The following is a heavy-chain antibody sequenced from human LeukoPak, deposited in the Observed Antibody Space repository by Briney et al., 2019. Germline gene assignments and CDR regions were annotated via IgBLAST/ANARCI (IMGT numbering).Heavy chain of an antibody. CDR3: ARAPSITGTTPPGY. Sequence: GASVKVSCKASGYTFTSYDINWVRQATGQGLEWMGWMNPNSGSTGYAQKFQGRVTMTRNTSISTAYVELSSLRSGDTAVYYCARAPSITGTTPPGYWGQGTLVTVSS. CDR1: GYTFTSYD. V-gene: IGHV1-8*01. CDR2: MNPNSGST. J-gene: IGHJ4*02. D-gene: IGHD1-7*01.